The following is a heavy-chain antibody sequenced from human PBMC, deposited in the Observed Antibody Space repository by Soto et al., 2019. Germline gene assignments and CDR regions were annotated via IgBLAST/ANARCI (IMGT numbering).Heavy chain of an antibody. V-gene: IGHV1-69*13. J-gene: IGHJ4*02. Sequence: GASVKVSCKASGGTFSSYAISWVRQAPGQGLEWMGGIIPIFGTANYAQKFQGRVTITADESTSTAYMELSSLRSEDTAVYYCARVAISTIFGVVIRYYCDYWEQGTLFTVSS. CDR1: GGTFSSYA. CDR3: ARVAISTIFGVVIRYYCDY. D-gene: IGHD3-3*01. CDR2: IIPIFGTA.